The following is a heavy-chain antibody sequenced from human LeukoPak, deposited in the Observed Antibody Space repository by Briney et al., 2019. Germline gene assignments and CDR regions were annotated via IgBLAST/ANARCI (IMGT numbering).Heavy chain of an antibody. V-gene: IGHV3-11*04. Sequence: LSLSCAASDFITSDYYISWLHQPAQRRLELVSYITGSGSTRYYAGSVKARFTLSRHNPKNTPYLQMTSLRAEGTAVYYCARETYDYVWGRYRYLDYWGQGTLVTVSS. CDR2: ITGSGSTR. J-gene: IGHJ4*02. D-gene: IGHD3-16*02. CDR3: ARETYDYVWGRYRYLDY. CDR1: DFITSDYY.